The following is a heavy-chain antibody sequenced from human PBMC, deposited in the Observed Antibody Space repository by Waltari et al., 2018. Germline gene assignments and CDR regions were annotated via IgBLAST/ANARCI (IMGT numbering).Heavy chain of an antibody. Sequence: QVQLVQSGAEVKKPGASVKVSCQASGYTFTDYYMHWVRQAPGQGLEWMGRSNPNSGGTNYTQKFQGRVTMTRYTSISTAYLELSRLRSDDTAVYYCARGGPAIFGVLITKRFDYWGQGTLVTVSS. V-gene: IGHV1-2*06. CDR2: SNPNSGGT. CDR3: ARGGPAIFGVLITKRFDY. CDR1: GYTFTDYY. D-gene: IGHD3-3*01. J-gene: IGHJ4*02.